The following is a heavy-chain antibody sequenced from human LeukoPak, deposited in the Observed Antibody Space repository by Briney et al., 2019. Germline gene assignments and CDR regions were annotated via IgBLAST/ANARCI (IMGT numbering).Heavy chain of an antibody. CDR3: ASSTIVVVVPGDLGRYYFDY. CDR2: IKQDGSEK. D-gene: IGHD2-15*01. V-gene: IGHV3-7*01. CDR1: GFTFSSYW. Sequence: GGSLRLSCAASGFTFSSYWMSWVRQAPGKGLEWVANIKQDGSEKYYVDSVKGRFTISRDNAKNSLYLQMNSLRAEDTAVYYCASSTIVVVVPGDLGRYYFDYWGQGTLVTVSS. J-gene: IGHJ4*02.